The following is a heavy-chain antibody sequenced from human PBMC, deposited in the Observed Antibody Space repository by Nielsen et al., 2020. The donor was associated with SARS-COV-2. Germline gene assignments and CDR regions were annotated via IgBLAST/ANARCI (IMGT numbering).Heavy chain of an antibody. D-gene: IGHD6-19*01. CDR1: GFTFSSYW. CDR3: AKFDSSGWYETGGSDY. Sequence: GGFLRLSCAASGFTFSSYWMSWVRQAPGKGLEWVSSISSSSSYIYYADSVKGRFTISRDNAKNSLYLQMNSLRAEDTALYYCAKFDSSGWYETGGSDYWGQGTLVTVSS. CDR2: ISSSSSYI. J-gene: IGHJ4*02. V-gene: IGHV3-21*04.